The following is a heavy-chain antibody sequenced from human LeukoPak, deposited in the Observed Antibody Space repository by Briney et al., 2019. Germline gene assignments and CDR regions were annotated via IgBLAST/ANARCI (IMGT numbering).Heavy chain of an antibody. CDR2: ISGSGGST. J-gene: IGHJ4*02. V-gene: IGHV3-23*01. CDR3: AKDAPIFGVVNYYFDY. CDR1: GFTFSSYA. D-gene: IGHD3-3*01. Sequence: GGSLRLSCAASGFTFSSYAMSWVRQSPGKGLEWVSAISGSGGSTYYADSVKGRFTISRDNSKNTLYLQMNSLRAEDTAVYYCAKDAPIFGVVNYYFDYWGQGTLVTVSS.